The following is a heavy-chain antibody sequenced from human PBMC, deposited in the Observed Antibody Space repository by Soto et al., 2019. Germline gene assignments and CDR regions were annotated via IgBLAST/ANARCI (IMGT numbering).Heavy chain of an antibody. CDR1: GFTFSNYG. V-gene: IGHV3-30*18. CDR3: AKEDIDHYDTSGYFDY. CDR2: ISFDGSRA. D-gene: IGHD3-22*01. Sequence: GGSLRLSCAASGFTFSNYGMHWVRQAPGKGLEWVAVISFDGSRAYYADSVKGRYTISRDNSQNTLFLQMNSLRAEDTAVYYCAKEDIDHYDTSGYFDYWGQGTRVTVSS. J-gene: IGHJ4*02.